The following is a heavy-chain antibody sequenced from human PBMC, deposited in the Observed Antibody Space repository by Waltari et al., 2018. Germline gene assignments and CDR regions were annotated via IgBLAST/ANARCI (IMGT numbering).Heavy chain of an antibody. J-gene: IGHJ2*01. CDR3: ARVTSEFRSPYFYFDL. CDR1: GDSIISTYYY. CDR2: IYYRGDT. Sequence: QLQLQESGPGLVKPSETLSLTCSVSGDSIISTYYYWGWIRQPPGKGLDWIGSIYYRGDTFYSPSLSSRVTISVDTSKNQFSLKLTSVTAADTALYYCARVTSEFRSPYFYFDLWGRGTLVTVSA. V-gene: IGHV4-39*07.